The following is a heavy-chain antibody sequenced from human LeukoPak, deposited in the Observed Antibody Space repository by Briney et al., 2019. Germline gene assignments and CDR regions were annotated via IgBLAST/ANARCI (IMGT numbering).Heavy chain of an antibody. CDR2: INTDGNST. D-gene: IGHD2-2*01. Sequence: GGSLRLSCAASGFTFSTYWMHWVRQVPGKGLVWVSRINTDGNSTTYADSVKGRFTVSRDNAKNTLYLQMNSLRAEDTAVYYCANLVVVPATDAFDIWGQGTMVTVSS. J-gene: IGHJ3*02. CDR3: ANLVVVPATDAFDI. CDR1: GFTFSTYW. V-gene: IGHV3-74*01.